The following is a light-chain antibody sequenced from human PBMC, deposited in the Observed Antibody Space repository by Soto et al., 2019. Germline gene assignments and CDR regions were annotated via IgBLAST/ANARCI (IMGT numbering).Light chain of an antibody. CDR3: QQYVNLPFT. CDR1: QDISNY. V-gene: IGKV1-33*01. J-gene: IGKJ3*01. CDR2: DAS. Sequence: DIQMTQSPSSLSASVGDRVTITCLASQDISNYLNWYQQKPGKAPKLLIYDASNLETGVPSRFSGSGSGTHFTFTISSLQPEDIATYYCQQYVNLPFTFGPGTKVDIK.